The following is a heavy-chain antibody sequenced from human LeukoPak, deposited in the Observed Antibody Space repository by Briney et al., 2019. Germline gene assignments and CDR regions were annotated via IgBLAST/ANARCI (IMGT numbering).Heavy chain of an antibody. CDR1: GFTFTTYA. J-gene: IGHJ4*02. D-gene: IGHD2-15*01. CDR2: IKQDGSEK. V-gene: IGHV3-7*05. CDR3: ARGRSRIDY. Sequence: PGGSLRLSCAASGFTFTTYAMSWVRQAPGKGLEWVANIKQDGSEKYYVGSVKGRFTISRDNAKNSLYLQMNSLRAEDTAVYYCARGRSRIDYWGQGTLVTVSS.